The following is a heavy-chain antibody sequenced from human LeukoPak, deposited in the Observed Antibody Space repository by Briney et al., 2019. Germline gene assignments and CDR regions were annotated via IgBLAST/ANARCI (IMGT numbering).Heavy chain of an antibody. Sequence: SETLSLTCTESGGSISSDDYYWNWIRQPAGRGLEWIGRIYTTGNTMYNPSLESRVSMSIDTSKNQVSLKVKSVTAADTAVYYCARGGTLFTFFDSWGQGTLVTVST. V-gene: IGHV4-61*02. CDR1: GGSISSDDYY. CDR3: ARGGTLFTFFDS. CDR2: IYTTGNT. J-gene: IGHJ4*02.